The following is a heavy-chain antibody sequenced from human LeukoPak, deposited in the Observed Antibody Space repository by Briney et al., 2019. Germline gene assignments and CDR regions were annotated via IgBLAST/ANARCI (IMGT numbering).Heavy chain of an antibody. Sequence: SVKASCKASGGTFSSYAISWVRQAPGQGLEWMGGIIPIFGTANYAQKFQGRVTITADESTSTAYMELSSLRSEDTAVYYCAVGAVDTAMFDYWGQGTLVTVSS. CDR1: GGTFSSYA. CDR2: IIPIFGTA. J-gene: IGHJ4*02. V-gene: IGHV1-69*01. CDR3: AVGAVDTAMFDY. D-gene: IGHD5-18*01.